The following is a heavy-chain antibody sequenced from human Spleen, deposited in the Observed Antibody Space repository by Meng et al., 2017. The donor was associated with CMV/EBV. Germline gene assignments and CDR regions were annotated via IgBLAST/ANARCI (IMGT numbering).Heavy chain of an antibody. CDR1: GFSLSTSGVG. CDR2: IYWDDDK. Sequence: SGFSLSTSGVGVGWVRQPQGKALEWLALIYWDDDKRYSPSLTNRLAITKDTSKNQVVLTMTNMHPVDTATYYCVHGRIGWLPLVYFDYWGQGTLVTVSS. D-gene: IGHD3-22*01. CDR3: VHGRIGWLPLVYFDY. J-gene: IGHJ4*02. V-gene: IGHV2-5*02.